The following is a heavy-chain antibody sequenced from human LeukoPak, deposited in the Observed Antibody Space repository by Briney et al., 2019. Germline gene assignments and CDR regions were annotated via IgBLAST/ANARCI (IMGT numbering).Heavy chain of an antibody. J-gene: IGHJ4*02. Sequence: GGSLRLSCAASGFTISSYAMSWVRQAPGKGLEWVSSITSSGAATYYADSVKGRFTISRDNSDNTLYLQMNSLRAEDTAVYYCAKVPGYYWGQGTLVTVSS. CDR3: AKVPGYY. V-gene: IGHV3-23*01. CDR1: GFTISSYA. CDR2: ITSSGAAT.